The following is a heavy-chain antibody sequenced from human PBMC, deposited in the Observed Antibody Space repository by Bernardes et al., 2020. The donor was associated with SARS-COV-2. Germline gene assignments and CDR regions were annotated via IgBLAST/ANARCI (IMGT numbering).Heavy chain of an antibody. CDR2: IGPYNGKT. Sequence: ASVKVSCKASGYTFISFGVSWVRQAPGQGLEWMGWIGPYNGKTKYAQKVQGRVTLTTDTSTSTAYMEVRSLRSDDTAIYYCARSYYDTTDHTGARNDYWGQGTLVSVSS. J-gene: IGHJ4*02. V-gene: IGHV1-18*01. D-gene: IGHD3-22*01. CDR1: GYTFISFG. CDR3: ARSYYDTTDHTGARNDY.